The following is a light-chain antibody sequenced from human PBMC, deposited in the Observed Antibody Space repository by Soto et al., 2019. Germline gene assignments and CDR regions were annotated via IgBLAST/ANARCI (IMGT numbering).Light chain of an antibody. CDR2: AAS. J-gene: IGKJ5*01. CDR3: QQLNSDPPAIT. Sequence: DIPLTQSPSFLSASVGDRVTITCRASQGISSYLAWYQQKPGKAPKLLIYAASTLQSGVPSRFSGSGSGTECTLTISSLQPEDFATYYCQQLNSDPPAITFGQGTRLEIK. CDR1: QGISSY. V-gene: IGKV1-9*01.